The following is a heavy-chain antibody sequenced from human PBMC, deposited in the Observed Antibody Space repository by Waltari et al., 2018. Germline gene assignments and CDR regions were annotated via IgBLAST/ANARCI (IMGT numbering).Heavy chain of an antibody. CDR2: IYYSGST. D-gene: IGHD2-8*01. Sequence: QVQLRESGPGLVKPSETLSLTCTVSGGSISSYYWSWIRQPPGKGLEWIGYIYYSGSTNYNPSLKSRVTISVDTSKNQFSLKLSSVTAADTAVYYCARDQFRLMAAGYHGMDVWGQGTTVTVSS. V-gene: IGHV4-59*01. J-gene: IGHJ6*02. CDR3: ARDQFRLMAAGYHGMDV. CDR1: GGSISSYY.